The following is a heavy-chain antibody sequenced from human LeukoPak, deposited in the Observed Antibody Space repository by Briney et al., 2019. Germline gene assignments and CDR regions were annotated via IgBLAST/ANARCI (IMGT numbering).Heavy chain of an antibody. Sequence: GGSLRLSCAASGFTFSDYYMSWIRQAPGKGLERVSYISSSGSTIYYADSVKGRFTISRDNAKNSLYLQMNSLRAEDTAVYYCARVTGATTHWFDPWGQGTLVTVSS. V-gene: IGHV3-11*01. CDR1: GFTFSDYY. CDR3: ARVTGATTHWFDP. CDR2: ISSSGSTI. D-gene: IGHD1-26*01. J-gene: IGHJ5*02.